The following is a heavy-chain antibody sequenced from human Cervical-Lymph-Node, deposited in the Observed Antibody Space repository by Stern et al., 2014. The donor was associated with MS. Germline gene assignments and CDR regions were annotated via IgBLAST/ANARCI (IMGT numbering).Heavy chain of an antibody. V-gene: IGHV1-24*01. CDR2: FDPEDGKT. Sequence: VQLVESGAEVKKPGASVKVSCKVSGYTLTELAMQWVRQAPGKGLEWMGGFDPEDGKTVYAQKFQGRITMTEDTSTDTAYMDLSRLASEDTAVYYCVTFTGDPWGQGTLVTVSS. J-gene: IGHJ5*02. CDR1: GYTLTELA. D-gene: IGHD1-14*01. CDR3: VTFTGDP.